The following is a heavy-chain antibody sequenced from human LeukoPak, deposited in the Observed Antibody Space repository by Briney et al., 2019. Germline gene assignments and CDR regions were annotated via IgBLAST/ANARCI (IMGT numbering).Heavy chain of an antibody. D-gene: IGHD1-26*01. Sequence: ASVKVSYKAFGYTFSSYTMHWVRQAPGQGLEWMGIVNPSGGNTNYAQKFQGRVTMTRDMSTTTVYMELSSLRSEDTAVYYCSRERRSGSYYFDYWGQGTLVTVSS. CDR3: SRERRSGSYYFDY. V-gene: IGHV1-46*01. CDR2: VNPSGGNT. J-gene: IGHJ4*02. CDR1: GYTFSSYT.